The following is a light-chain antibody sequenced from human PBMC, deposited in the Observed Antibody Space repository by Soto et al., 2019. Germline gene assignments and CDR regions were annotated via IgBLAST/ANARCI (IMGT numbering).Light chain of an antibody. CDR1: QSVSSY. J-gene: IGKJ1*01. Sequence: DIVMTQSPATLPVSPGERATLSCRASQSVSSYLDWYQKKLGQAPRLLIYAASTRATGLPARFSGSGSGTEFTLTISSLQSEDLAVYSCQKYKNWDLLVGPAKKV. V-gene: IGKV3-15*01. CDR2: AAS. CDR3: QKYKNWDLL.